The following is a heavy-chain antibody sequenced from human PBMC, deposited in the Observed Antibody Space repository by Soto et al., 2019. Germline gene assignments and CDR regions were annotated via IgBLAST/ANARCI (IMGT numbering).Heavy chain of an antibody. D-gene: IGHD3-9*01. CDR3: ETRTIPVYGMDV. Sequence: QITLKESGPTLVKPTQTLTLTCTFSGFSLSTSGVGVGWIRQPPGKALEWLALIYWDDDKRYSPSLRSRLTITKETSKNLVVITMPNMDHVDTATYYCETRTIPVYGMDVWGQGTTVTVSS. CDR2: IYWDDDK. CDR1: GFSLSTSGVG. J-gene: IGHJ6*02. V-gene: IGHV2-5*02.